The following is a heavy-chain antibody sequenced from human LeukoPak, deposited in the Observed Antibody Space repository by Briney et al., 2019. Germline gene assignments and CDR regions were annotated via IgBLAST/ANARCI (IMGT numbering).Heavy chain of an antibody. CDR1: GFTFSRYA. Sequence: GRSLRLSCAASGFTFSRYAMHWVRQAPGKGLEWVAVISYDGSNEYYADSVKGRCTISRDNSKNTLYLQMNSLRPEDTAVYYCAREAEAFDIWGQGTMVTVSS. J-gene: IGHJ3*02. V-gene: IGHV3-30-3*01. CDR2: ISYDGSNE. CDR3: AREAEAFDI.